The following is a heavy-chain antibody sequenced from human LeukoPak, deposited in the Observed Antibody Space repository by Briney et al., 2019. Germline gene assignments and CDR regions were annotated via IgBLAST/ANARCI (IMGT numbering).Heavy chain of an antibody. CDR1: GGSFSGHY. D-gene: IGHD3-3*01. J-gene: IGHJ3*02. CDR3: ARDRPPYYDFWSGYYSAPRAHDAFDI. Sequence: PSETLSLTCDVYGGSFSGHYWSWIRQPPGKGPEWIGEINHSGSTNYNPSLKSRVTISVDTTKNQFSLKLSSVTAADTAVYYCARDRPPYYDFWSGYYSAPRAHDAFDIWGQGTMVTVSS. V-gene: IGHV4-34*01. CDR2: INHSGST.